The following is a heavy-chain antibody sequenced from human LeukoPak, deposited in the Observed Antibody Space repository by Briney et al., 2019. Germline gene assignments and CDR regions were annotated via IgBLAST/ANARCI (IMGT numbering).Heavy chain of an antibody. D-gene: IGHD5-18*01. CDR1: GGSISSGSYY. CDR3: ASAQKDTAYGMDV. J-gene: IGHJ6*02. V-gene: IGHV4-61*02. CDR2: IYTSGST. Sequence: SETLSLTCTVSGGSISSGSYYWSWIRQPAGKGLEWIGRIYTSGSTNYNPSLKSRVTISVDTSKNQFSLKLSSVTAADTAVYYCASAQKDTAYGMDVWGQGTTVTVSS.